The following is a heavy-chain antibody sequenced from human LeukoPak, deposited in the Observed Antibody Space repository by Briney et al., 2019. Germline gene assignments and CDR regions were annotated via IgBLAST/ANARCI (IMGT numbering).Heavy chain of an antibody. D-gene: IGHD1-26*01. CDR3: ATRPLPVGIGPFDY. CDR2: INPFTGDT. J-gene: IGHJ4*02. Sequence: ASVKVSCKASGYALTGNDYYWVRQAPGQGLEYMGSINPFTGDTNYAQKFQGRVTMTRDTPISTAYMELSGLRFDDTGVYYCATRPLPVGIGPFDYWGLGTPVTVSS. CDR1: GYALTGND. V-gene: IGHV1-2*02.